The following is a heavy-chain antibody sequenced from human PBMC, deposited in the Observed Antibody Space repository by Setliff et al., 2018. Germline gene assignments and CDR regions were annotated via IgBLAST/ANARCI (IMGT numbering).Heavy chain of an antibody. CDR2: VTIYNGNT. D-gene: IGHD3-10*01. Sequence: ASVKVSCKASGYTFNNYGVAWVRQAPGQGLDWMGWVTIYNGNTKYAQNLQGRLTLTTDRSTSTVYMELGSLTTDGTAIYYCARVESMVRGKNILRHFDYWGQGTQVTV. CDR1: GYTFNNYG. CDR3: ARVESMVRGKNILRHFDY. V-gene: IGHV1-18*01. J-gene: IGHJ4*02.